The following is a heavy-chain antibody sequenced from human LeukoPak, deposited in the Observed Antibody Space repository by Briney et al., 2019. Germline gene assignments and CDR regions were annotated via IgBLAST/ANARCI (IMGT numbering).Heavy chain of an antibody. CDR3: ARQPDTSGFPNY. CDR1: GYSFTSYW. V-gene: IGHV5-51*01. CDR2: IYPGDSDT. Sequence: GESLKISCKGSGYSFTSYWIAWVRQMPGKGLEWMGIIYPGDSDTRYSPPFQGQVTISADQSISTAYLQWRTLKASDTAMYYCARQPDTSGFPNYWGQGTLVTVSS. D-gene: IGHD3-22*01. J-gene: IGHJ4*02.